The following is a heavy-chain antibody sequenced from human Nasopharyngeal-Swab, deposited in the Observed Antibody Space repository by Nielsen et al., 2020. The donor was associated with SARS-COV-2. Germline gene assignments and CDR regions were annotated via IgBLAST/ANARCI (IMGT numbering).Heavy chain of an antibody. CDR2: INAGNGNT. Sequence: ASVKVSCKASGYTFTSYAMHWVRQAPGQRLEWMGWINAGNGNTKYSQKFQGRVTITRDTSASTAYMELSSLRSEDTAVYYCRRMANWGDVDYWGQGTLVTVSS. CDR1: GYTFTSYA. J-gene: IGHJ4*02. D-gene: IGHD3-16*01. CDR3: RRMANWGDVDY. V-gene: IGHV1-3*01.